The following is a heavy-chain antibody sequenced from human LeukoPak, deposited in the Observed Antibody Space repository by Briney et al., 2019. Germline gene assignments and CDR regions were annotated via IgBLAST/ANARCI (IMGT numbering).Heavy chain of an antibody. V-gene: IGHV4-34*01. J-gene: IGHJ4*02. CDR1: GGSFSGYY. CDR2: INHSGST. D-gene: IGHD5-12*01. Sequence: SETLSLTCAVYGGSFSGYYWSWIRQPPGKGLEWIGEINHSGSTNYNPSLKSRVTISVDTSKNQFSLKLSSVTAADTAVYYCASGRTQSVDIVATNDYWGQGTLVTVSS. CDR3: ASGRTQSVDIVATNDY.